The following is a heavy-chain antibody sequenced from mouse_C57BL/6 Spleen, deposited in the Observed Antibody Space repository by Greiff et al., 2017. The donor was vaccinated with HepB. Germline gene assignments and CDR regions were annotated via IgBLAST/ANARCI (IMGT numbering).Heavy chain of an antibody. CDR3: ARWGFWARYGNYVDY. CDR1: GYTFTSYG. D-gene: IGHD2-10*02. V-gene: IGHV1-81*01. J-gene: IGHJ2*01. CDR2: IYPRSGNT. Sequence: QVQLKESGAELARPGASVKLSCKASGYTFTSYGISWVKQRTGQGLEWIGEIYPRSGNTYYNEKFKGKATLTADKSSSTAYMELRSLTSEDAAVYFCARWGFWARYGNYVDYWGQGTTLTVSS.